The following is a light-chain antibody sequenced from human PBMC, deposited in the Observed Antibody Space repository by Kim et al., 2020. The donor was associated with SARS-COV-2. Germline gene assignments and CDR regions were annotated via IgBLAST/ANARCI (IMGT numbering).Light chain of an antibody. CDR3: QQYNDWPGT. CDR2: GAS. J-gene: IGKJ1*01. Sequence: EIVMTQSPATLSVSPGDRVTLSCRASQSVSSTLAWYQQKPGQAPRLLISGASTRATDIPARFSGNGSGTEFTLTISSLQSEDFAVYYCQQYNDWPGTFGQGTKVDIK. CDR1: QSVSST. V-gene: IGKV3-15*01.